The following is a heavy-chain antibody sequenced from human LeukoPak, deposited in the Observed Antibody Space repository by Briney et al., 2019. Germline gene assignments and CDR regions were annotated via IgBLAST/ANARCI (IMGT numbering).Heavy chain of an antibody. V-gene: IGHV3-7*05. CDR1: GFTSSNYR. CDR3: ARMGQWLALDY. J-gene: IGHJ4*02. Sequence: GGSLRLSCAAPGFTSSNYRMNWVRQAPGKGLEWVANIKKDGSEKNYVESVKGRFTISRDNAKNSLFLQMNSLRVEDTAVYYCARMGQWLALDYWGQGTLVTVSS. CDR2: IKKDGSEK. D-gene: IGHD6-19*01.